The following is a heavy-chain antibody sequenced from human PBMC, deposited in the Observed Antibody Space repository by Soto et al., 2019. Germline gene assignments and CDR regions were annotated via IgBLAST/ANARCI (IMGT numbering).Heavy chain of an antibody. CDR2: IIPIFGTA. V-gene: IGHV1-69*01. CDR1: GGTFSSYA. J-gene: IGHJ4*02. CDR3: ARAIADCSSTSCYADTQYFDY. Sequence: QVQLVQSGAEVKKPGSSVKVSCKASGGTFSSYAISWVRQAPGQGLEWMGGIIPIFGTANYAQKFQGRVTITADESTSTAYMELSSLRSEDTAVYYCARAIADCSSTSCYADTQYFDYWGQGTLVTVSS. D-gene: IGHD2-2*01.